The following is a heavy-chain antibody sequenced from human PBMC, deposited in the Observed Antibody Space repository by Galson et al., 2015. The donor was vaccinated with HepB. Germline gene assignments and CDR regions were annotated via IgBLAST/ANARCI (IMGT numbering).Heavy chain of an antibody. CDR3: ARVLTMVRGVINGYYYYYGTDV. J-gene: IGHJ6*02. CDR2: ISAYNGNT. V-gene: IGHV1-18*01. CDR1: GYTFTSYG. Sequence: SVKVSCKASGYTFTSYGISWVRQAPGQGLEWMGWISAYNGNTNYAQKLQGRVTMTTDTSTSTACMELRSLRSDDTAVYYCARVLTMVRGVINGYYYYYGTDVWGQGTTVTVSS. D-gene: IGHD3-10*01.